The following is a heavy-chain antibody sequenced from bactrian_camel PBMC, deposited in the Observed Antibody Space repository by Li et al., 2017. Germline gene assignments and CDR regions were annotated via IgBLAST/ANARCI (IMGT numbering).Heavy chain of an antibody. D-gene: IGHD6*01. CDR2: MSLGVDT. CDR1: GNTNSIYF. Sequence: VESGGGSVQPGGSLKLSCAASGNTNSIYFMGWFRQAPGKGRDGVAVMSLGVDTYYADSVKGRFTISQDNAENTLYLQMNSLNPEDTAVYSCAADEFLMAVSGTCRGTFAYWGQGTQVTVS. CDR3: AADEFLMAVSGTCRGTFAY. J-gene: IGHJ4*01. V-gene: IGHV3S53*01.